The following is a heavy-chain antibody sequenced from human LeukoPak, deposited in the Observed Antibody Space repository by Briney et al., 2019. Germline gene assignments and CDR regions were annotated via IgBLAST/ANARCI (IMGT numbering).Heavy chain of an antibody. CDR1: GGSISSSSYY. D-gene: IGHD3-22*01. CDR3: ARDSPPRYYYDSSGALFDY. Sequence: SETLSLTCTVSGGSISSSSYYWGWIRQPPGKGLEWIGSMYYSGSTYYNPSLKSRVTISVDTSKNHFSLKLSSVTAADTAVYYCARDSPPRYYYDSSGALFDYWGQGTLVTVSS. V-gene: IGHV4-39*07. J-gene: IGHJ4*02. CDR2: MYYSGST.